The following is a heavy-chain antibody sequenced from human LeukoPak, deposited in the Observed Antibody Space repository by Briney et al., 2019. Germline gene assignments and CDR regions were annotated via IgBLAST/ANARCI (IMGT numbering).Heavy chain of an antibody. CDR3: ARRSGIAVAGAFDY. J-gene: IGHJ4*02. CDR1: GFTFSSYA. CDR2: ISGSGGST. Sequence: GGSLRLSCAASGFTFSSYAMSWVRQAPGKGLEWVSAISGSGGSTYYADSVKGRFTISRDNSKNTLYLQMNSLRAEDTAVYYCARRSGIAVAGAFDYWGQGALVTVSS. D-gene: IGHD6-19*01. V-gene: IGHV3-23*01.